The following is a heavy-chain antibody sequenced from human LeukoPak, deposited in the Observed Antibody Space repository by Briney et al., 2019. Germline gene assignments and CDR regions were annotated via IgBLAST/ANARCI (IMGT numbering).Heavy chain of an antibody. V-gene: IGHV1-2*04. J-gene: IGHJ4*02. CDR3: AREHDSSGYYGY. D-gene: IGHD3-22*01. Sequence: ASVKVSCKASGYTFTSYGISWVRQAPGQGLEWMGWTNPNSGGTNYAQKFQGWVTMIRDTSISTAYMELSRLRSDDTAVYYCAREHDSSGYYGYWGQGTLVTVSS. CDR1: GYTFTSYG. CDR2: TNPNSGGT.